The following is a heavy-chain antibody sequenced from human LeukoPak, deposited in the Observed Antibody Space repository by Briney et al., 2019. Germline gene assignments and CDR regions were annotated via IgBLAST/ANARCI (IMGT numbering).Heavy chain of an antibody. CDR1: GGSISSSNW. D-gene: IGHD1-26*01. J-gene: IGHJ4*02. Sequence: PSETLSLTCAVSGGSISSSNWWSWVRQPPGKGLEWIGEIYHSGSTNYNPSLKSRVTISVDKSKNQFSLKLSSVTAADTAVYYCARDRVGATGNFDYWGQGTLVTVSS. CDR2: IYHSGST. CDR3: ARDRVGATGNFDY. V-gene: IGHV4-4*02.